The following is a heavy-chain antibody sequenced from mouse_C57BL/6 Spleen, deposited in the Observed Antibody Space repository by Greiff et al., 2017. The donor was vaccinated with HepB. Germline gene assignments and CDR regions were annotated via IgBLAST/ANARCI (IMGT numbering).Heavy chain of an antibody. CDR3: ASDTTGFAD. CDR2: IYPRSGNT. J-gene: IGHJ3*01. Sequence: QVQLQQSGAELARPGASVKLSCKASGYTFTSYGISWVKQRTGQGLEWIGEIYPRSGNTYYNEKVKGKATLTADKSSSTAYMELRSLTSEDSAVYFCASDTTGFADWGQGTLVTVSA. CDR1: GYTFTSYG. V-gene: IGHV1-81*01. D-gene: IGHD1-1*01.